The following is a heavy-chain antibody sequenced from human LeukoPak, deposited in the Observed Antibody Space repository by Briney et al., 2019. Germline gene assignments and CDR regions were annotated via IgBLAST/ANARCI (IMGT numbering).Heavy chain of an antibody. CDR2: IYTSGST. CDR3: ARAYSSSWFPPPDAFDI. D-gene: IGHD6-13*01. V-gene: IGHV4-4*07. CDR1: GGSISSYY. Sequence: PSETLSPTCTVAGGSISSYYWSWIRQPAGEGLEWIGRIYTSGSTNYNPSLKSRVTMSVDTSKNQFSLKLSSVTAADTAVYYCARAYSSSWFPPPDAFDIWGQGTMVTVSS. J-gene: IGHJ3*02.